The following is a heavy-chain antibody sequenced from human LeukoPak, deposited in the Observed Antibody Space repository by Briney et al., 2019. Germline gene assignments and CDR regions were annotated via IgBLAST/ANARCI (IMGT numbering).Heavy chain of an antibody. CDR3: ARDLVRSGYYRNFDY. V-gene: IGHV3-21*01. CDR1: GFTFSSYA. J-gene: IGHJ4*02. D-gene: IGHD3-3*01. Sequence: GGSLRLSCAASGFTFSSYAVSWVRQAPGQGLEWVSSISSSSSYIYYADSVKGRFTISRDNAKNSLYLQMNSLRAEDTAVYYCARDLVRSGYYRNFDYWGQGTLVTVSS. CDR2: ISSSSSYI.